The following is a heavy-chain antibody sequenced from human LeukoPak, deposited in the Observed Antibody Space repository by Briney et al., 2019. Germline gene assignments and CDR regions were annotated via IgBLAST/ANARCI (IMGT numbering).Heavy chain of an antibody. CDR1: GYSISSGYY. CDR3: SCRDGYNPSFDY. Sequence: SETLSLTCAVSGYSISSGYYWGWIRQPPGKGLEWIGSSYHSGSTYYNPSLKSRVTISVDTSKNQFSLKLSSVTAADTAVYYCSCRDGYNPSFDYWGQGTLVTVSS. D-gene: IGHD5-24*01. V-gene: IGHV4-38-2*01. CDR2: SYHSGST. J-gene: IGHJ4*02.